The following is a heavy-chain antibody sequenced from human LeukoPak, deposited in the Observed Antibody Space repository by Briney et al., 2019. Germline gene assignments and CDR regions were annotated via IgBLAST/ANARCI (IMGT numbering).Heavy chain of an antibody. J-gene: IGHJ4*02. CDR1: GYSISSGYY. D-gene: IGHD3-22*01. CDR3: ARPYYYDSSGYFY. Sequence: PSETLSLTCAVSGYSISSGYYWGWIRPPPGKGLEGIGTIYQSGSTYYNPSLKSRVTISVDPSKNQFSLKLSSVTAADTAVYYCARPYYYDSSGYFYWGQGTLVTVSS. CDR2: IYQSGST. V-gene: IGHV4-38-2*01.